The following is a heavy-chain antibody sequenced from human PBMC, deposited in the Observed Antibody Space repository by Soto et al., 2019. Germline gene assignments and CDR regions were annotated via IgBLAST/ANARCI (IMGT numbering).Heavy chain of an antibody. D-gene: IGHD3-10*01. CDR3: ARSITMVRGVIYLIGWFDP. Sequence: SETLSLTCTFSGGXISSGDYYWSWIRQPPGKGLEWIGYIYYSGSTYCNPSLKSRVTISVDTSKNQFSLKLSPVTAADTAVYYCARSITMVRGVIYLIGWFDPWGQGTLVTVSS. CDR1: GGXISSGDYY. V-gene: IGHV4-30-4*01. J-gene: IGHJ5*02. CDR2: IYYSGST.